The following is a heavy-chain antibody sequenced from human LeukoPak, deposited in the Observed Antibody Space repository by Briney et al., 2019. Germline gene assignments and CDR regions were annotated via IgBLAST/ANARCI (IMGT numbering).Heavy chain of an antibody. Sequence: SETLSLTCIVSGASIISYYWTWIRQPAGKGLEWIGRISGSGRTDYNPSLKSRVTMSLDTSKNQFSLKLYSVTAADTAVYYCARRVIPNSFDPWGQGTLVTVSS. CDR1: GASIISYY. CDR2: ISGSGRT. D-gene: IGHD3-22*01. V-gene: IGHV4-4*07. J-gene: IGHJ5*02. CDR3: ARRVIPNSFDP.